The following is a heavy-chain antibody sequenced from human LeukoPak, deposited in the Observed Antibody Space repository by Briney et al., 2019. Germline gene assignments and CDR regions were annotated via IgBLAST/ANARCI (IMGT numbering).Heavy chain of an antibody. Sequence: GGSLRLSCAASGFTFGSYWMHWVRQAPGKGLVWVSRINSDGSSTSYADSVKGRFTISRDNAKNTLYLQMNSLRAEDTAVYYCARDLLKILAYCGGDCYSLGDAFDIWGQGTMVTVSS. CDR3: ARDLLKILAYCGGDCYSLGDAFDI. D-gene: IGHD2-21*02. V-gene: IGHV3-74*01. J-gene: IGHJ3*02. CDR1: GFTFGSYW. CDR2: INSDGSST.